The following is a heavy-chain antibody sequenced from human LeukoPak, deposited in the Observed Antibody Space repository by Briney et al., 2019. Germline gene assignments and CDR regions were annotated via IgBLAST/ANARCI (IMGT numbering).Heavy chain of an antibody. J-gene: IGHJ6*03. V-gene: IGHV3-30*04. D-gene: IGHD1-1*01. Sequence: GGSLRLSCAASGFTFSNYAMHWVRQAPGKGLEWVAVRSYDGSNKYYADSVEGRFTISRDNSKNTLYLQMNSLRVEDTAVYYCARDPGPYGDYMDVWGKGTTVTVSS. CDR1: GFTFSNYA. CDR2: RSYDGSNK. CDR3: ARDPGPYGDYMDV.